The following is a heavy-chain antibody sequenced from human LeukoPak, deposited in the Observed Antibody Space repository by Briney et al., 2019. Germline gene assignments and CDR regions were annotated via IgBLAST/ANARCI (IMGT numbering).Heavy chain of an antibody. Sequence: PGGSLRLSCAASGFTFTNYGMHWVRQAPGKGLEWVAVIWYDGSNKYYADSVKGRFTISRDNSKNTLYLQTNSLRAEDTAVYYCAKGTSAYYYYGMDVWGQGTAVTVSS. D-gene: IGHD2-2*01. CDR3: AKGTSAYYYYGMDV. J-gene: IGHJ6*02. V-gene: IGHV3-33*06. CDR2: IWYDGSNK. CDR1: GFTFTNYG.